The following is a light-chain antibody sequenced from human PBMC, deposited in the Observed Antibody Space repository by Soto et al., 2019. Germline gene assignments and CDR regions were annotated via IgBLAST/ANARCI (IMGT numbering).Light chain of an antibody. V-gene: IGLV1-40*01. CDR2: ANI. J-gene: IGLJ2*01. CDR1: SSNNGAGSD. Sequence: QSVLTQPPSVSGAPGQRVTISCTGSSSNNGAGSDVHWYQQLPGTAPKLLIYANINRPSGVPDRFSGSKSATSASLAITGLQAEDEADYYCQSYDSSLSVVIFGGGSKLTVL. CDR3: QSYDSSLSVVI.